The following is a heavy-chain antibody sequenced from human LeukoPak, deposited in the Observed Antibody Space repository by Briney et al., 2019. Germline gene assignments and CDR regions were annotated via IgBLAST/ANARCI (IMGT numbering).Heavy chain of an antibody. D-gene: IGHD6-19*01. CDR3: AKGLSSALRAVAGTS. V-gene: IGHV4-59*01. CDR2: IYYSGST. J-gene: IGHJ4*02. CDR1: GGSISSYY. Sequence: SETLSLTCTVSGGSISSYYWSWIRQPPGKGLEWIGYIYYSGSTNYNPSLKSRVTISVDTSKNQFSLKLSSVTAADTAVYYCAKGLSSALRAVAGTSWGQGTLVTVSS.